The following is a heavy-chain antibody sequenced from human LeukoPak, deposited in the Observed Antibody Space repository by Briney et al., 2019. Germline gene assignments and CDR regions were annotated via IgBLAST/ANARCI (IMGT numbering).Heavy chain of an antibody. Sequence: PSETLSLTCTVSGGSISSSSYYWGWIRQPPGKGLEWIGSIYYSGSTYYNPSLKSRVTISVDTSKSQFSLKVSSVTAADTAVYYCASLTTADAFDIWGQGTMVTVSS. J-gene: IGHJ3*02. D-gene: IGHD3-22*01. V-gene: IGHV4-39*07. CDR2: IYYSGST. CDR1: GGSISSSSYY. CDR3: ASLTTADAFDI.